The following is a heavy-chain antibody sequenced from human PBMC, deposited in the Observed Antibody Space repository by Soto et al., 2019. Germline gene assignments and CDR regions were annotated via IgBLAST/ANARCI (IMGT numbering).Heavy chain of an antibody. CDR1: GFTFSSYG. CDR3: AKGRFLEWLQPDERYGMDV. CDR2: ISYDGSNK. V-gene: IGHV3-30*18. D-gene: IGHD3-3*01. Sequence: GGSLRLSCAASGFTFSSYGMHWVRQAPGKGLEWVAIISYDGSNKYYADSVKGRFTISRDNSKNTLYLQMNSLRAEDTAVYYCAKGRFLEWLQPDERYGMDVWGQGTTVTVSS. J-gene: IGHJ6*02.